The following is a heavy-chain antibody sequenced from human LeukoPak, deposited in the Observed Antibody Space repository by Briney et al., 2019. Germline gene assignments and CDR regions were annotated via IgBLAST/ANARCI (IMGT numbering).Heavy chain of an antibody. CDR2: IIPILGIA. J-gene: IGHJ1*01. Sequence: SVKVSCKASRGTFSSYAISWVRQAPGQGLEWMGRIIPILGIANYAQKFQGRVTITADKSTSTAYMELSSLRSEDTAVYYCARDSPGVGASSAEYFQHWGQGTLVTVSS. CDR1: RGTFSSYA. D-gene: IGHD1-26*01. V-gene: IGHV1-69*04. CDR3: ARDSPGVGASSAEYFQH.